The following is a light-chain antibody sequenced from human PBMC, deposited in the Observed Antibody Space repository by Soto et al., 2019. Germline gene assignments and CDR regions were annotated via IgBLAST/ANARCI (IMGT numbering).Light chain of an antibody. CDR3: SSYAASDSFVV. CDR2: DVS. Sequence: QSALTQPHSVSGSPGQSVTISCTGTNSYIGNYNYVSWYQQHQGKAPKVMIYDVSKRPSGVPDRFSGSKSGNTASLTVSGLQAEDEAEYYCSSYAASDSFVVFGGGTKLTVL. J-gene: IGLJ2*01. CDR1: NSYIGNYNY. V-gene: IGLV2-11*01.